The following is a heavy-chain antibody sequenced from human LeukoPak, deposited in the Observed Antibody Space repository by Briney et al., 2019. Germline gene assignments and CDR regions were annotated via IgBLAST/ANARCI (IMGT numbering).Heavy chain of an antibody. CDR1: GYTFSSGYY. V-gene: IGHV1-2*02. CDR3: ARGAYYNFWSGFCYSPHFDY. CDR2: INPNNGDT. D-gene: IGHD3-3*01. J-gene: IGHJ4*02. Sequence: ASVKVSCKASGYTFSSGYYLHWVRQAPGQGLEWMGWINPNNGDTNYAQKFQGRVTMTRDTSISTAYMELSRLRSDDAAVYFCARGAYYNFWSGFCYSPHFDYWGQGTLVTVSS.